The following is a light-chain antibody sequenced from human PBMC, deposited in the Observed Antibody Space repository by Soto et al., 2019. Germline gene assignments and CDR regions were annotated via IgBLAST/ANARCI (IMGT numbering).Light chain of an antibody. Sequence: DIQMTQSPSTLSASVGDRVTITCRASQSISSWLAWYQQKPGKAPKLLIYKASSLESGVPSRFRGSGYGTEFTLTISSLQPDDFATYYCQQHNTYPVTFGPGTKVYL. V-gene: IGKV1-5*03. CDR3: QQHNTYPVT. J-gene: IGKJ3*01. CDR1: QSISSW. CDR2: KAS.